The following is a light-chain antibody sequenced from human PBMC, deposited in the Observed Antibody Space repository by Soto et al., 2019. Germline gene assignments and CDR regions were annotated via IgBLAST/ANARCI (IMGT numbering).Light chain of an antibody. Sequence: SSELTQPPSVSVAPGQTARITCGGTNIGAYSVYWYQQKSGQAPVLVVYDDTNRPSGIPGRFSGSNSGNTATLTISSVEAGDEAAYYCQVWDSDSDPSYVFGGGTKVTVL. CDR1: NIGAYS. J-gene: IGLJ1*01. CDR2: DDT. CDR3: QVWDSDSDPSYV. V-gene: IGLV3-21*02.